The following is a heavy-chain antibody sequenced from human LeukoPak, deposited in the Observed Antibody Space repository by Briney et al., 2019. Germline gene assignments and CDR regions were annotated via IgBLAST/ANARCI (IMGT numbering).Heavy chain of an antibody. D-gene: IGHD3-3*01. J-gene: IGHJ4*02. V-gene: IGHV3-43*02. Sequence: QPGGSLRLSCAASGFTFEDYAMHWVRQGPGKGLEWVSLISGNGNNIYYADSVKGRFTISRDNSKNSLHLQMNSLRTEDTALYYCAKDLPQYYDFWSGYYGGFDYWGQGTLVTVSS. CDR3: AKDLPQYYDFWSGYYGGFDY. CDR1: GFTFEDYA. CDR2: ISGNGNNI.